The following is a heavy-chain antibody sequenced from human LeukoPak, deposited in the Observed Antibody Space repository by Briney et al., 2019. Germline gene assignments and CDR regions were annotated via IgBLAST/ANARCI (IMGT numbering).Heavy chain of an antibody. CDR3: ARVSGYSSSWHKGNWFDP. D-gene: IGHD6-13*01. CDR1: GFTVSSNY. V-gene: IGHV3-53*01. Sequence: PGGSLRLSCAASGFTVSSNYMSWVRQAPGKGLEWVSVIYSGGSTYYADSVKGRFTISRDNSKNTLYLQMNSLRAEDTAVYYCARVSGYSSSWHKGNWFDPWGQGTLVTVSS. CDR2: IYSGGST. J-gene: IGHJ5*02.